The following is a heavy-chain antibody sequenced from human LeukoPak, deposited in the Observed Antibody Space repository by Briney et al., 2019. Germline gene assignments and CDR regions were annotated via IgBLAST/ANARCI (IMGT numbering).Heavy chain of an antibody. CDR2: IKQDESEK. Sequence: PGGSLRLSCAVSGFSVSGYWMTWVRQAPGKGLEWVANIKQDESEKNYVDSVKGRFTISRDNAENSLFLQMNSLRVEDTAVHYCAREWQGGIAAAGTKIEGDYWGQGTLVAVSS. CDR3: AREWQGGIAAAGTKIEGDY. D-gene: IGHD6-13*01. CDR1: GFSVSGYW. J-gene: IGHJ4*02. V-gene: IGHV3-7*01.